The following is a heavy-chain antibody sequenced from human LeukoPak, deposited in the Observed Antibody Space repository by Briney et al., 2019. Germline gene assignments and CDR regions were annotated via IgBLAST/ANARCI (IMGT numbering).Heavy chain of an antibody. CDR2: LSSSGGNT. D-gene: IGHD3-10*01. CDR3: AKFGVPAYSYYFDS. Sequence: GGSLRLSCAASGFTFSSYWMHWVRQAPGKGLEWVSLLSSSGGNTYYADSVKGRFTISRDNPKNTLYLQMNTLRAEDTAVYYCAKFGVPAYSYYFDSWGQGTLVTVSS. J-gene: IGHJ4*02. CDR1: GFTFSSYW. V-gene: IGHV3-23*01.